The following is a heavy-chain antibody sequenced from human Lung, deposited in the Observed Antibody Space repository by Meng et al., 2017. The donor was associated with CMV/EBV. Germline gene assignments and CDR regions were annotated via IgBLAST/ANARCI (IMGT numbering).Heavy chain of an antibody. CDR2: IIPIFGTA. CDR3: ARMDCSSTSCLRDYYYYGMDV. CDR1: GGTFSSYA. Sequence: SVXVSCKASGGTFSSYAISWVRQAPGQGLEWMGGIIPIFGTANYAQKFQGRVTITTDESTSTAYMELSSLRSEDTAVYYCARMDCSSTSCLRDYYYYGMDVXGQGXTVTVSS. J-gene: IGHJ6*02. V-gene: IGHV1-69*05. D-gene: IGHD2-2*01.